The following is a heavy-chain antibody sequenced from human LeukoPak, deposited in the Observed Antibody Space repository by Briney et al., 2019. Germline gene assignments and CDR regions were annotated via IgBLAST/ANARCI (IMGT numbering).Heavy chain of an antibody. CDR1: GGSISSYY. Sequence: SETLPLTCTVSGGSISSYYWSWIRQPPGKGLEWIGYIYYSGSTNYNPSLKSRVTISVDTSKNQFSLKLSSVTAADTAVYYCARGKCSGGSCCRDYWGQGTLVTVSS. D-gene: IGHD2-15*01. CDR3: ARGKCSGGSCCRDY. V-gene: IGHV4-59*01. CDR2: IYYSGST. J-gene: IGHJ4*02.